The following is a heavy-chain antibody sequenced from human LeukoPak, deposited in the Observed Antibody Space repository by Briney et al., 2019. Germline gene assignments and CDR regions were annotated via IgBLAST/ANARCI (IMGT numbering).Heavy chain of an antibody. CDR2: ISGSGGST. CDR3: AKSKRITMVRGNLLFDY. D-gene: IGHD3-10*01. V-gene: IGHV3-23*01. Sequence: GGSLRLSCAASGFTFSSYAMSWVRQAPGKGLEWVSAISGSGGSTYYADSVKGRFTISRDSSKNTLYLQMNSLRAEDTAVYYCAKSKRITMVRGNLLFDYWGQGTLVTVSS. CDR1: GFTFSSYA. J-gene: IGHJ4*02.